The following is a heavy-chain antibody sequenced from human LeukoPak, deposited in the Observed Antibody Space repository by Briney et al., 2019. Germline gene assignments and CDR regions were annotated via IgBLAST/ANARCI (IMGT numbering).Heavy chain of an antibody. J-gene: IGHJ4*02. CDR2: IYYSGST. CDR1: GGSISSGGYY. V-gene: IGHV4-31*03. D-gene: IGHD3-10*01. CDR3: AREPRITMVRGVISGYFDY. Sequence: PSETLSLTCTVSGGSISSGGYYWSWIRQHPGKGLEWIGYIYYSGSTYYNPSLKSRVTISVDTSKNQFSLKLSSVTAADTAVYYCAREPRITMVRGVISGYFDYWGQGTLVTVSS.